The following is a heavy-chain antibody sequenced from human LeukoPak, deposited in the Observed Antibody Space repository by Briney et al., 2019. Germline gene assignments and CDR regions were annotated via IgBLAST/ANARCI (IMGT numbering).Heavy chain of an antibody. J-gene: IGHJ6*02. CDR2: IYYSGST. CDR1: GGSISSGDYY. CDR3: ARDSLYYYYGMDV. Sequence: PSETLSLTCTVSGGSISSGDYYWSWIRQPPGKGLEWIGYIYYSGSTYYNPSLKSRVTISVDTSKNQFSLKLSSVTAADTAVYYCARDSLYYYYGMDVWGQGTTVTVSS. V-gene: IGHV4-30-4*01.